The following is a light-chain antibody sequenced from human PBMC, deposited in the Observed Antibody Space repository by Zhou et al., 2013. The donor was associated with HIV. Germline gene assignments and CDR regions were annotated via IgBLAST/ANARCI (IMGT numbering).Light chain of an antibody. CDR2: DAS. CDR3: QQYGSSPRT. V-gene: IGKV3-20*01. Sequence: EIVLTQSPGTLSLSPGERATLSCRASESVRSSHLAWYKQKLGQAPRLLIFDASRRATGIPDRFSGSGSGTDFTLTISRLEPEDFAVYYCQQYGSSPRTFGQGTKLEI. J-gene: IGKJ2*02. CDR1: ESVRSSH.